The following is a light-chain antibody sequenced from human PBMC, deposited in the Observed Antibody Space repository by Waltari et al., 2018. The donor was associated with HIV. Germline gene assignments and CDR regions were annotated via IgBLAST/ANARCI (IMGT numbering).Light chain of an antibody. CDR3: HQYKSRPYT. CDR1: ESVGNY. Sequence: EIVMTQSPATLSLSPGERATLSCKASESVGNYLAWYQQTPGEAAGLLIYGASTTAAGVAGRFSGNGSGTEFTLTINSRQPEDFAIYYYHQYKSRPYTFGQGTKLEI. J-gene: IGKJ2*01. CDR2: GAS. V-gene: IGKV3-15*01.